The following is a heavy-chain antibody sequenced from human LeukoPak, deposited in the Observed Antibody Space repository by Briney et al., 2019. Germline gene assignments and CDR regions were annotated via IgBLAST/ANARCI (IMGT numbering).Heavy chain of an antibody. J-gene: IGHJ4*02. CDR2: MNPNSGNT. D-gene: IGHD6-19*01. CDR3: ARVSGWNPLEAAHLDY. V-gene: IGHV1-8*01. Sequence: ASVKVSCKASGYTFTSYDINWVRQATGQGLEWMGWMNPNSGNTGYAQKFQGRVTMTRNTSISTAYMELSSLRSEDTAVYYCARVSGWNPLEAAHLDYWGQGTLVTVSS. CDR1: GYTFTSYD.